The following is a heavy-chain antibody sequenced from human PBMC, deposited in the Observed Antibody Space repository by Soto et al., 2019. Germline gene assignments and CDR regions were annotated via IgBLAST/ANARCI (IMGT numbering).Heavy chain of an antibody. Sequence: PGESLKIACNGSGYSFTSYWISWVRQMPGKGLEWMGRIDPSDSYTNYSPSFQGHVTISADKSISTACLQWSSLKASDTAMYYCARLVVVAATRGDYYYYGMDVWGQGTTVTAP. CDR2: IDPSDSYT. CDR3: ARLVVVAATRGDYYYYGMDV. V-gene: IGHV5-10-1*01. D-gene: IGHD2-15*01. J-gene: IGHJ6*02. CDR1: GYSFTSYW.